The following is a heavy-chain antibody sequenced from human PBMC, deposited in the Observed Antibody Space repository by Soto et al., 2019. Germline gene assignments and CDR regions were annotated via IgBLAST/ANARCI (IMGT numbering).Heavy chain of an antibody. CDR2: IKQDGSEK. CDR1: GFTFSSYW. J-gene: IGHJ5*02. CDR3: ARVKYYDFWSGYIEPNWFDP. Sequence: GGSLRLSCAASGFTFSSYWMSWVRQAPGKGLEWVANIKQDGSEKYYVDSVKGRLTISRDNAKNSLYLQMNSLRAEDTAVYYCARVKYYDFWSGYIEPNWFDPWGQGTLVTVSS. D-gene: IGHD3-3*01. V-gene: IGHV3-7*01.